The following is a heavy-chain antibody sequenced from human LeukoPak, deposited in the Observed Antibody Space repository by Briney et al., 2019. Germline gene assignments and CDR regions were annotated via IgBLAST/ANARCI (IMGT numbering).Heavy chain of an antibody. Sequence: GRSLRLSCAASGFTFSSNGMHWVRQAPGKGLEWVAIMWYDGSNKYYTDSVKGRFTISRDNSKNTLYLQMNSLRVEDTAVYYCAREDTALVIAYWGQGTLVTVSS. D-gene: IGHD5-18*01. CDR3: AREDTALVIAY. CDR2: MWYDGSNK. V-gene: IGHV3-33*01. CDR1: GFTFSSNG. J-gene: IGHJ4*02.